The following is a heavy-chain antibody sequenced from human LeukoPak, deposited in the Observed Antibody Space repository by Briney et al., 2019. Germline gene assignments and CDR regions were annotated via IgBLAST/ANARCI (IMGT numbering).Heavy chain of an antibody. CDR2: FAPEDGET. CDR1: GYTLTELS. J-gene: IGHJ4*02. V-gene: IGHV1-24*01. D-gene: IGHD4-17*01. CDR3: ATRFLSYGDYAFDY. Sequence: SVKVSCTVSGYTLTELSMHWVRQAPGKGLEWMGGFAPEDGETIYAQKFQGRVTMTEDTSTDTAYMELSSLRSEDTAVYYCATRFLSYGDYAFDYWGQGTLVTVSS.